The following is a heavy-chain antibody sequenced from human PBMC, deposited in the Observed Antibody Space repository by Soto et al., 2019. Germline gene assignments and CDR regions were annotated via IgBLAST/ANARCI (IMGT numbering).Heavy chain of an antibody. CDR1: GGSIDIYY. D-gene: IGHD3-3*01. CDR3: ARSLGAFADS. CDR2: ISTRGSA. J-gene: IGHJ5*02. V-gene: IGHV4-4*07. Sequence: QVQLQESGPGLVRPSETLSLTCTVSGGSIDIYYWSWIRQPAGGGLEWIGRISTRGSATYNPSLKSRVTMSVDTSMKQFSMTLDSVTAADTAIYFCARSLGAFADSWGQGTLVTVSS.